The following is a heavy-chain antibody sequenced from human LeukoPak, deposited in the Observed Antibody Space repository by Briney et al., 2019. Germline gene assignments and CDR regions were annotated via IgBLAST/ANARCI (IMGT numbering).Heavy chain of an antibody. CDR3: ARTPFYCSSTSCSPYYFDY. CDR1: GGSISSGAYY. Sequence: SETLSLTCTVSGGSISSGAYYWHWIRQPPGKGLEWIGYIYYSGSTNYNPSLKSRVTISVDTSKNQFSLKLSSVTAADTAVYYCARTPFYCSSTSCSPYYFDYWGQGTLVTVSS. D-gene: IGHD2-2*01. V-gene: IGHV4-61*08. CDR2: IYYSGST. J-gene: IGHJ4*02.